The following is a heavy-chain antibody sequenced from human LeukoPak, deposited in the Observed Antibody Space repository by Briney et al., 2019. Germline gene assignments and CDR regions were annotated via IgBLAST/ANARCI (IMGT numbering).Heavy chain of an antibody. CDR1: GFTFNFTFSDYY. J-gene: IGHJ5*02. D-gene: IGHD1-1*01. Sequence: GGSLRLSCAASGFTFNFTFSDYYMNWIRQTPGKGLEWVANIRQDGSDKYYADSVKGRFIISRDNAQNSLYLQMGSLRADDTAVYYCARMGASNWNRELNWFDPRGQGTLVTVSS. CDR2: IRQDGSDK. CDR3: ARMGASNWNRELNWFDP. V-gene: IGHV3-7*01.